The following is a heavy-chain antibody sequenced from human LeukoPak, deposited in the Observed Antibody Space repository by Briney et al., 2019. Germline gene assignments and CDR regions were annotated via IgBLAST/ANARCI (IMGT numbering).Heavy chain of an antibody. CDR1: GGSISSYY. Sequence: PSETLSLTCTVSGGSISSYYWSWIRQPPGKGLEWIGYIYYSGYTNYNPSLKSRVTISVDTSKNQFSLKLSSVTAADTAVYYCARSENATGWYALAYFDYWGQGSLVTVSS. CDR2: IYYSGYT. J-gene: IGHJ4*02. CDR3: ARSENATGWYALAYFDY. D-gene: IGHD6-19*01. V-gene: IGHV4-59*08.